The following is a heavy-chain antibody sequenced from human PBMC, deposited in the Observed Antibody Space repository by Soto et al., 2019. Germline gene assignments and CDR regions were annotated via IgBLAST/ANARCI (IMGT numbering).Heavy chain of an antibody. J-gene: IGHJ6*02. CDR3: ARDSRYCSSTSCYTPRYGMDV. CDR2: IYYSGST. V-gene: IGHV4-31*03. CDR1: GGSISSGGYY. Sequence: QVQLQESGPGLVKPSQTLSLTCTVSGGSISSGGYYWSWIRQHPGKGLEWIGYIYYSGSTYYNPSLKSRVTISVDTSKNQFSLKLSSVTAADTAVYYCARDSRYCSSTSCYTPRYGMDVWGQGTTVTVSS. D-gene: IGHD2-2*02.